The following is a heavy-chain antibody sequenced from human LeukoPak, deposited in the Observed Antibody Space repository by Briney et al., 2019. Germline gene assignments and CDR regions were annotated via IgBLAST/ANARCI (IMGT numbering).Heavy chain of an antibody. CDR1: GFAFSSYS. V-gene: IGHV3-21*01. CDR2: ISSSSSYI. Sequence: GGSLRLSCAASGFAFSSYSMNWVRQAPGKGLEWVSSISSSSSYIYYADSVKGRFTISRDNAKNSLYLQMNSLRAEDTAVYYCARDTYSSSSIWFDPWGQGTLVTVSS. J-gene: IGHJ5*02. CDR3: ARDTYSSSSIWFDP. D-gene: IGHD6-6*01.